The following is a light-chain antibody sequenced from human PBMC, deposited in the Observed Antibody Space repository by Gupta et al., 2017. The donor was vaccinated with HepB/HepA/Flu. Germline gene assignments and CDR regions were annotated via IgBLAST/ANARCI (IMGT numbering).Light chain of an antibody. Sequence: QSVLTQPPSASGTPGQRVTISCSGSSSNIGSNYVYWYQQLPGTAPKLLIYRNNQRPSGVPDRFSGSKSGTSASLAISGLRSEDEADYDCAAWDDSLSGHWVFGGGTKLTVL. V-gene: IGLV1-47*01. CDR2: RNN. CDR3: AAWDDSLSGHWV. CDR1: SSNIGSNY. J-gene: IGLJ3*02.